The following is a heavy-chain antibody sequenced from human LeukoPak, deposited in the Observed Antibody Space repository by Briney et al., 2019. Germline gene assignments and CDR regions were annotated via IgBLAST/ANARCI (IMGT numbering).Heavy chain of an antibody. J-gene: IGHJ4*02. D-gene: IGHD6-13*01. CDR2: IFHSGGT. V-gene: IGHV4-38-2*02. CDR1: GYSISSGYY. CDR3: ARQYPSAAGSFEY. Sequence: SETLSLTCTVSGYSISSGYYWGWVRQPPGKGLERLGSIFHSGGTYYNPSLESRLTVSVDTSKNQFSLRLASVTAADTAMYYCARQYPSAAGSFEYWGQGALVTVSS.